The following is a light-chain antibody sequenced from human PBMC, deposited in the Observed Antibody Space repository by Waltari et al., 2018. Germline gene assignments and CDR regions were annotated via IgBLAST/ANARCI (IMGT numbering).Light chain of an antibody. Sequence: QSALTQPASVSGSPGQSITISCPGSSIHFGGYNLVSWYQQHPGKAPTLIIYEATKRPSGVSHRFSGSKSGNTASLTISGLQAEDEADYYCCSYARNTAVLFGGGTKLTVL. CDR3: CSYARNTAVL. V-gene: IGLV2-23*01. CDR2: EAT. J-gene: IGLJ2*01. CDR1: SIHFGGYNL.